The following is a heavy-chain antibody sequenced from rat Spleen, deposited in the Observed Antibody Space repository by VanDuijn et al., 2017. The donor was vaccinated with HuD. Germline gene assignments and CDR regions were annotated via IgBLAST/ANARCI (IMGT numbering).Heavy chain of an antibody. V-gene: IGHV2-19*01. Sequence: QVQLKESGPGLVQPSQTLSLTCTVSGFSLMDYSVHWVRQPPGKSLVWMGTMWTGGGTDYNSAVQSRLSISRDTSKSQVFLKMNSLQPEDTGTYFCARADVAAISTDGIWGQGIMVTVSS. CDR3: ARADVAAISTDGI. J-gene: IGHJ2*01. CDR2: MWTGGGT. D-gene: IGHD1-2*01. CDR1: GFSLMDYS.